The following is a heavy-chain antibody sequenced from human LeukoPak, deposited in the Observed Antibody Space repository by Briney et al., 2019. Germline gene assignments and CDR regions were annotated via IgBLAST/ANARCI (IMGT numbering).Heavy chain of an antibody. V-gene: IGHV1-2*02. CDR1: GYTFTGYY. J-gene: IGHJ4*02. D-gene: IGHD6-6*01. CDR3: ARSVYSSSSLDY. Sequence: ASVKVSCKASGYTFTGYYMHWVRQAPGQGLEWMGWINPNSGGTNYAQKFQGRVTMTRVTSISTAYMELSRLRSDDTAVYYCARSVYSSSSLDYWGQGTLVTVSS. CDR2: INPNSGGT.